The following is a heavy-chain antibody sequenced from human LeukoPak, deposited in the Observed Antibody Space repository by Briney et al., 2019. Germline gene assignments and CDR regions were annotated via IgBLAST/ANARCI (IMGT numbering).Heavy chain of an antibody. Sequence: SLRLSCAASGLRFDAHAMHWVRHAPAKGLEWVSGISYNSGSVGYADSVRGRFIVSRDNARNLLYLQMNSLRAEDTALYFCAKAPYYDFNYSMDVWGQGTTVIVSS. CDR2: ISYNSGSV. D-gene: IGHD3-3*01. J-gene: IGHJ6*02. CDR3: AKAPYYDFNYSMDV. V-gene: IGHV3-9*01. CDR1: GLRFDAHA.